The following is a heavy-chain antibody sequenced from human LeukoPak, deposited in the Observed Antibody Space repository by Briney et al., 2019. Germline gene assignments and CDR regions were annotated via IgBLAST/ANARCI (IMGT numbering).Heavy chain of an antibody. J-gene: IGHJ5*02. CDR2: IYYSGST. CDR3: ARGGNIVVVPAAISDDWFDP. D-gene: IGHD2-2*02. Sequence: SETLSLTCTVSGGSINSYYWSWIRQPPGKGLEWIGYIYYSGSTKYNPSLKSRVTISVDTSKNQFSLKLSSVTAADTAVYYCARGGNIVVVPAAISDDWFDPWGQGTLVTVSS. CDR1: GGSINSYY. V-gene: IGHV4-59*01.